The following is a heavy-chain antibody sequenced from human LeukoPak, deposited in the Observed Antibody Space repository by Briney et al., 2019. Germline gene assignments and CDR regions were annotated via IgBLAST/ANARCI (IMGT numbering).Heavy chain of an antibody. V-gene: IGHV1-18*01. D-gene: IGHD6-19*01. CDR2: ISAYNGNT. CDR3: ASLGVAGFDY. J-gene: IGHJ4*02. CDR1: GYXFTXYG. Sequence: KXSCXASGYXFTXYGXSWVRQAPGQGLEWMGWISAYNGNTNYAQKLQGRVTMTTDTSTSTAYMELRSLRSDDTAVYYCASLGVAGFDYWGQGTLVTVSS.